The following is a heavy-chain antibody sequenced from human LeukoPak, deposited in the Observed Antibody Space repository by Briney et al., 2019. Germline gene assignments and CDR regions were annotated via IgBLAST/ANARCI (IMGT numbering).Heavy chain of an antibody. CDR1: GITFSNYA. D-gene: IGHD3-22*01. V-gene: IGHV3-23*01. J-gene: IGHJ4*02. CDR3: ATPLDYYDSRGHHQGGD. Sequence: GGSLRLSCVASGITFSNYAVSWVRQAPEKGLDWVSVISGSAHKIRYADSVKGRFTISRDNSENIVYLQMNNLRVEDTAVYYCATPLDYYDSRGHHQGGDWGQGTLVTVSS. CDR2: ISGSAHKI.